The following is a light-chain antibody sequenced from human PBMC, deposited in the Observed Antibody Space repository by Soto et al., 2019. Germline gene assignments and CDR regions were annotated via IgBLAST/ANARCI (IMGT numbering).Light chain of an antibody. CDR2: DAS. CDR1: QSVSSY. CDR3: QQYKNWPAIT. V-gene: IGKV3-11*01. J-gene: IGKJ5*01. Sequence: EIVLTQSPATLSLSPGERATLSCRASQSVSSYLAWYQQKPGHAPRLLIYDASNRATGIPARFSGSGSGTDFTLTISSLQSEDFAIYYCQQYKNWPAITFGQGTRLEIK.